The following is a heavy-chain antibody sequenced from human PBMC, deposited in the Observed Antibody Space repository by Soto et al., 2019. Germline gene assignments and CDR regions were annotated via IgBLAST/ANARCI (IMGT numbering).Heavy chain of an antibody. CDR3: ARDYCSSTSCYAFDI. D-gene: IGHD2-2*01. J-gene: IGHJ3*02. V-gene: IGHV3-21*01. CDR2: ISSSSSYI. CDR1: GFTFSSYS. Sequence: VQLVESGGGLVKPGGSLRLSCAASGFTFSSYSMNWVRQAPGKGLEWVSSISSSSSYIYYGDSVKGRFTISRDNAKNSLYLQMNSLRAEDTAVYYCARDYCSSTSCYAFDIWGQGTMVTVSS.